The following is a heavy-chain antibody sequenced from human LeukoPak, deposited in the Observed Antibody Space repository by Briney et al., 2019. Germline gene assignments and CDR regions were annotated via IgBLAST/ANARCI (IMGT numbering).Heavy chain of an antibody. CDR3: ARDYFSSTWGGDYYYMDV. D-gene: IGHD6-13*01. CDR2: INTDGSST. CDR1: GFTFSSYW. Sequence: GGSLRLSCAASGFTFSSYWMSWVRQAPGKGLVWVSRINTDGSSTSYADSVKGRFTISRDNAKNTLYLQMNSLRAEDTAVYYCARDYFSSTWGGDYYYMDVWGKGTTVTVSS. V-gene: IGHV3-74*01. J-gene: IGHJ6*03.